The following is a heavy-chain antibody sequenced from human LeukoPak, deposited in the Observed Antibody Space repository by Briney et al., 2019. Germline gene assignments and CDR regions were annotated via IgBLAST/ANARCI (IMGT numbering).Heavy chain of an antibody. CDR3: VKDRAASPPRNYMDV. Sequence: GGSLRLSCAASGFTFRNYAMSWVRQAPGMGLEWISIISDGGGTTYYADSVKGRFTISRDNSENTWYLQMNTLRTEDTAIYYCVKDRAASPPRNYMDVWGKGTTVTVSS. D-gene: IGHD6-13*01. CDR2: ISDGGGTT. J-gene: IGHJ6*03. CDR1: GFTFRNYA. V-gene: IGHV3-23*01.